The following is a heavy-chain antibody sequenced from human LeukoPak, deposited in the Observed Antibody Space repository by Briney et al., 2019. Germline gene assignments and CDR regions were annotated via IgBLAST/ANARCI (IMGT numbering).Heavy chain of an antibody. CDR3: ARDRDYDSSFDY. Sequence: ASVKVSCKASGYTFTCYYMHWVGQAPGQGLEWMGWINPNSGGTNYAQKFQGRVTMTRDTSISTAYMELSRLRSDDTAVYYCARDRDYDSSFDYWGQGTLVTVSS. D-gene: IGHD3-22*01. CDR1: GYTFTCYY. CDR2: INPNSGGT. J-gene: IGHJ4*02. V-gene: IGHV1-2*02.